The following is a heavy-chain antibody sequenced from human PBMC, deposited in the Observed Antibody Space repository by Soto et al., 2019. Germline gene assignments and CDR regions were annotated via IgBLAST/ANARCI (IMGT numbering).Heavy chain of an antibody. CDR3: AKWNSPLNAYDV. V-gene: IGHV4-34*11. D-gene: IGHD1-1*01. CDR1: GGSFSGYY. CDR2: IHYTGGN. J-gene: IGHJ3*01. Sequence: SETLSLTCAVYGGSFSGYYWNWIRQSPGRGLEWIGYIHYTGGNKYNPSLKSRVTMSVDTSRNQFSLKLSSVTAADTAVYYCAKWNSPLNAYDVWGQGTMVTVSS.